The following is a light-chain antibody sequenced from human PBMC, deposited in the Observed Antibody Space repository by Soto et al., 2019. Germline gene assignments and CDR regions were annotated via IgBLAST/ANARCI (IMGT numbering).Light chain of an antibody. CDR3: CSYAGSSTSVI. CDR1: SSDVGSFDL. Sequence: QSALTQPASVSGSPGQSITISCTGTSSDVGSFDLVSWYQQHPGKVPKLMIYAVNQRPLGVSDRFSGSKSANTASLTISGLQAEDEADYYCCSYAGSSTSVIFGGGTKLTVL. V-gene: IGLV2-23*02. CDR2: AVN. J-gene: IGLJ2*01.